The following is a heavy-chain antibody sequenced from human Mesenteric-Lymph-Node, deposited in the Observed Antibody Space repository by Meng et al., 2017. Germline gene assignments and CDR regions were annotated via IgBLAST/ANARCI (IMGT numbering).Heavy chain of an antibody. J-gene: IGHJ6*02. D-gene: IGHD1-7*01. Sequence: SVKVSCEASGGTFSSYAISWVRQAPGQGLEWMGGIIPIFGTANYAQKFQGRVTITADESTSTAYMELSSLRSEDTAVYYCARDRDWNYDYYYYGMDVWGQGTTVTVSS. CDR3: ARDRDWNYDYYYYGMDV. CDR1: GGTFSSYA. V-gene: IGHV1-69*13. CDR2: IIPIFGTA.